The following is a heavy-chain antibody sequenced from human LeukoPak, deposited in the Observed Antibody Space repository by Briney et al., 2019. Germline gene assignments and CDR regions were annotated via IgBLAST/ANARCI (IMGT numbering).Heavy chain of an antibody. CDR1: GFTVSSNY. Sequence: GGSLRLPCAASGFTVSSNYMSWVRQAPGKGLEWVSVIYSGGGTYYADSVKGRFTISRDNSKNTLYLQMNSLRAEDTAVYYCARDMAGPPLFYYWGQGTLVTVSS. CDR3: ARDMAGPPLFYY. CDR2: IYSGGGT. J-gene: IGHJ4*02. V-gene: IGHV3-53*01. D-gene: IGHD6-19*01.